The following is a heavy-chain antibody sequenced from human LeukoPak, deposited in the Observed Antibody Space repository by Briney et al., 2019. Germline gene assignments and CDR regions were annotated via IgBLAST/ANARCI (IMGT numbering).Heavy chain of an antibody. J-gene: IGHJ6*02. CDR2: IWYDGTDK. CDR3: ARSGSTYYYGMDV. V-gene: IGHV3-33*01. CDR1: GFTFSSYG. D-gene: IGHD3-10*01. Sequence: GGSLRLSCAASGFTFSSYGMHWVRQGPGKGLEWVTFIWYDGTDKNYADTVKGRFTISRDNSKNTLYLQMNSLRAEDTAVYYCARSGSTYYYGMDVWGQGTTVTVSS.